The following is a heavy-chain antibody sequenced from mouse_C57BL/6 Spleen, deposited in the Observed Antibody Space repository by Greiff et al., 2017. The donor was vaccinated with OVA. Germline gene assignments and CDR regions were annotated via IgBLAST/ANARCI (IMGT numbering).Heavy chain of an antibody. V-gene: IGHV1-72*01. J-gene: IGHJ4*01. D-gene: IGHD1-1*01. CDR3: ARGGDGSSFYYYAMDY. CDR2: IDPNSGGT. Sequence: VQLQQPGAELVKPGASVKLSCKASGYTFTSYWMHWVKQTPGRGLEWIGRIDPNSGGTKYNEKFKSKATLTVDKPSSTAYMQLSSLTSEDSAVYYCARGGDGSSFYYYAMDYWGQGTSVTVSS. CDR1: GYTFTSYW.